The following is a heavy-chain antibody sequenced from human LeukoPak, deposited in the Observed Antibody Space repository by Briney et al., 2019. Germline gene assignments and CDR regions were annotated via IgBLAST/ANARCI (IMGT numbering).Heavy chain of an antibody. Sequence: PGGSLRLSCAASGFTFSSYGMHWVRQAPGKGLEWVAFIRYDGSNKYYADSVKGRFTISRDNSKNTLYLQMNSLRVEDTAVYYCARGRRYNSSIWYYFDYWGQGTLVTVSS. CDR2: IRYDGSNK. CDR3: ARGRRYNSSIWYYFDY. CDR1: GFTFSSYG. J-gene: IGHJ4*02. D-gene: IGHD6-13*01. V-gene: IGHV3-30*02.